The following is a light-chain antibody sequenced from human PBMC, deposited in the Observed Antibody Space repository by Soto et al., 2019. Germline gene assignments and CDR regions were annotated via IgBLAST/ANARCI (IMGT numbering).Light chain of an antibody. Sequence: VFTHSPATLSXXXXEXAXLXCMASLNVNSYLAWYQQKPGQAPRLLIYDASNRAAGIPARFSGSGSGTDFTLTISSLEPEDFAIYYCQQRQYWPPITFGQGTRLEIK. CDR1: LNVNSY. J-gene: IGKJ5*01. V-gene: IGKV3-11*01. CDR2: DAS. CDR3: QQRQYWPPIT.